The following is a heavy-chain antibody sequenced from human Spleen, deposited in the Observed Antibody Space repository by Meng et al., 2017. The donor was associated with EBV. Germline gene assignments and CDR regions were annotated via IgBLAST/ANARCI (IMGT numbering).Heavy chain of an antibody. CDR3: AHNTYSLDDYIWGSYPDY. Sequence: QITLKESGPTLLKPTQPLTLTCTFSGFSLSTSGVAVGWIRQPPGRALEWLALIYWDDDKRYSPSLQSRLTITKDTSKNQVVLTMTNMDPVDTATYYCAHNTYSLDDYIWGSYPDYWGQGTLVTVSS. D-gene: IGHD3-16*02. J-gene: IGHJ4*02. V-gene: IGHV2-5*02. CDR2: IYWDDDK. CDR1: GFSLSTSGVA.